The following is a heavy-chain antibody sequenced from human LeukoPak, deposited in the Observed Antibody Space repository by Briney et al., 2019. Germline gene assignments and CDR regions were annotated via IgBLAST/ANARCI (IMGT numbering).Heavy chain of an antibody. CDR2: IYYSGST. CDR3: ARFGVAAYNFDY. D-gene: IGHD3-3*01. J-gene: IGHJ4*02. Sequence: PSETLSLTCTVSGGSISSGDYYWSWIRQPPGKGLEWIGYIYYSGSTYYNPSLKSRVTISVDTSKNQFSLKLSSVTAADTAVYYCARFGVAAYNFDYWGQGTLVTVSS. V-gene: IGHV4-30-4*01. CDR1: GGSISSGDYY.